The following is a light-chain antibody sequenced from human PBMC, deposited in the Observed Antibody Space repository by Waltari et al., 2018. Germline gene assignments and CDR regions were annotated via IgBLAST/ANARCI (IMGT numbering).Light chain of an antibody. CDR1: GSNIGAGYD. CDR3: QSYDTSLSVV. V-gene: IGLV1-40*01. CDR2: GST. J-gene: IGLJ3*02. Sequence: QSVLTQPPSVSGAPGQRVPLSCTGTGSNIGAGYDVRWYQQLPRAAPKLLIYGSTSRPLGVPARFFGSTSGTSASLAITGLQAEDEADYYCQSYDTSLSVVFGGGTKLTVL.